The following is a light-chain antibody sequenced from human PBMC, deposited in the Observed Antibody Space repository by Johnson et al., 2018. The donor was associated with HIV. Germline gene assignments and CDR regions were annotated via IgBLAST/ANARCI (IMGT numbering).Light chain of an antibody. V-gene: IGLV1-51*02. CDR1: SSNIGNNY. CDR2: ENN. CDR3: GTWDSSLTASV. Sequence: QPVLTQPPSVSAAPGQKVTISCSGSSSNIGNNYVSWYQQLLGTAPKLLIYENNKRPSGIPDRFSGSKSGTSATLGITGLQTGDEADYYCGTWDSSLTASVFGTGTKVTVL. J-gene: IGLJ1*01.